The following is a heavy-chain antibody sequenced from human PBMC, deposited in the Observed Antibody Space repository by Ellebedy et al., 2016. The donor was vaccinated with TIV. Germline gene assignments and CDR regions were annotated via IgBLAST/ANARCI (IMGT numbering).Heavy chain of an antibody. CDR1: GYSFTSYW. V-gene: IGHV5-51*01. CDR3: ARAQSGYYGSGSSDY. Sequence: GESLKISXKGSGYSFTSYWIDWVRQMPGKGLEWMGIIYPGDSDTRYSPSFQGQVTISADKSISTAYLQWSSLKASDTAMYYCARAQSGYYGSGSSDYWGQGTLVTVSS. D-gene: IGHD3-10*01. J-gene: IGHJ4*02. CDR2: IYPGDSDT.